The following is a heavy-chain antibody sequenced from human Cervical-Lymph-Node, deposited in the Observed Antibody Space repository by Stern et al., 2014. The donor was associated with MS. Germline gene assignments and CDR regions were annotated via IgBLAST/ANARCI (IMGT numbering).Heavy chain of an antibody. J-gene: IGHJ4*02. CDR2: IWYDGSNP. CDR3: ASAYSSSHYYFDY. CDR1: GFSFSRYA. Sequence: VQLVESGGGVVQPRRSLRLSCAASGFSFSRYAMHWVRQAPGKGLEWVALIWYDGSNPYYADSVTGRFTISRDNFKNTLYLQMNGLRAEDTAVYYCASAYSSSHYYFDYWGQGTLVTVSS. D-gene: IGHD6-13*01. V-gene: IGHV3-33*01.